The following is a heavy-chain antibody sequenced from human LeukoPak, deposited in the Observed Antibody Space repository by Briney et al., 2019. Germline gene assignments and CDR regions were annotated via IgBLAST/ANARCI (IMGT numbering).Heavy chain of an antibody. Sequence: GGSLRLSCAASGFTFDDYGMSWVRQAPGKGLGWVSGINWNGGSTGYADSVKGRFTISRDNAKNSLYLQMNSLRAEDTALYYCARLWSYCTNGVCYAGYAFDIWGQGTMVTVSS. CDR2: INWNGGST. J-gene: IGHJ3*02. CDR3: ARLWSYCTNGVCYAGYAFDI. D-gene: IGHD2-8*01. CDR1: GFTFDDYG. V-gene: IGHV3-20*04.